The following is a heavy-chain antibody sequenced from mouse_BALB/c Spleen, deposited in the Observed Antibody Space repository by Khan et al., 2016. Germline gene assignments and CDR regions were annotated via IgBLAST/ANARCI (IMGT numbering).Heavy chain of an antibody. V-gene: IGHV4-1*02. D-gene: IGHD3-1*01. J-gene: IGHJ3*01. Sequence: EVQLHESGGGLVQPGGSLKLSCAASGFDFSRYWMSWVRQAPGKGLEWIGEINPDSSTINYTPSIKDIFIISRDNAKNTLYLQMSNVRSEDTALXYCARRALGTSALFVYWGQGTLVTVSA. CDR1: GFDFSRYW. CDR2: INPDSSTI. CDR3: ARRALGTSALFVY.